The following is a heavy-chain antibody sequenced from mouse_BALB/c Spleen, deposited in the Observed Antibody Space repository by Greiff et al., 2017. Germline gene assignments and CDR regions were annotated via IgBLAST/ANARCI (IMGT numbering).Heavy chain of an antibody. V-gene: IGHV5-12-2*01. D-gene: IGHD2-10*02. CDR1: GFTFSSYT. Sequence: EVQLVESGGGLVQPGGSLKLSCAASGFTFSSYTMSWVRQTPEKRLEWVAYISNGGGSTYYPDTVKGRFTISRDNAKNTLYLQMSSLKSEDTAMYYCARQKYGNYEAMDYWGQGTSVTVSS. CDR2: ISNGGGST. CDR3: ARQKYGNYEAMDY. J-gene: IGHJ4*01.